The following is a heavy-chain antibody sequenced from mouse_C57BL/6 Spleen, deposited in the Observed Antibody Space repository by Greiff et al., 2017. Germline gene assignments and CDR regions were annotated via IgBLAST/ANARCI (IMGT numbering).Heavy chain of an antibody. D-gene: IGHD4-1*01. CDR1: GYTFTSYW. J-gene: IGHJ4*01. CDR3: ARRKLGRAMDY. Sequence: VQLQQPGAELVRPGSSVKLSCKASGYTFTSYWMHWVKQRPIQGLEWIGNIDPSDSETHYNQKFKDKATLTVDKSSSTAYMQLSSLTSEDSAVYYCARRKLGRAMDYWGQGTSVTVSS. CDR2: IDPSDSET. V-gene: IGHV1-52*01.